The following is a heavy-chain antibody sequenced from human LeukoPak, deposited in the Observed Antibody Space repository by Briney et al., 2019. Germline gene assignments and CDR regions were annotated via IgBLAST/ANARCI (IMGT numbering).Heavy chain of an antibody. D-gene: IGHD2-21*02. V-gene: IGHV3-30-3*01. Sequence: PGGSLRLSCAASGFTFSNYAMQWVRQAPGKGLEWVAVISYDGANKYYADSVKGRFTISRDNSKNTLYLQMNSLRTEDTAVHYCARLRRVVYCGGDCYTGGWFDPWGQGTLVTVSS. CDR3: ARLRRVVYCGGDCYTGGWFDP. J-gene: IGHJ5*02. CDR1: GFTFSNYA. CDR2: ISYDGANK.